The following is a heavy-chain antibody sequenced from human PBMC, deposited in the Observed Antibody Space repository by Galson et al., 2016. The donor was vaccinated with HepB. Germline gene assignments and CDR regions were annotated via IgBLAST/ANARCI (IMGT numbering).Heavy chain of an antibody. Sequence: SLRLSCAASGFTFSDYYMSWIRQAPGKGLECVSYISSSGSNIYYADSVKGRFTISRDNAKNSLYLQMNSLRAEDTAVYYCARDRVQTNGDYVYRYFDLWGRGTLVTVSS. CDR1: GFTFSDYY. V-gene: IGHV3-11*01. D-gene: IGHD4-17*01. CDR2: ISSSGSNI. CDR3: ARDRVQTNGDYVYRYFDL. J-gene: IGHJ2*01.